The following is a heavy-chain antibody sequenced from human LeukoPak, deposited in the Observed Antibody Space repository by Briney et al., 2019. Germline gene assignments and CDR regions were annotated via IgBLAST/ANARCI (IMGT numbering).Heavy chain of an antibody. J-gene: IGHJ4*02. CDR1: GFTFSSYA. CDR2: ISGSGGST. D-gene: IGHD3-22*01. V-gene: IGHV3-23*01. Sequence: GGSLRLSCAASGFTFSSYAMSWVRQAPGKGLEWVSAISGSGGSTYYADSVKGRFTISRDNSKNTLYLQMNSLRAEDTAVYYCALMIVVVIRNYWGQGTLVTVSS. CDR3: ALMIVVVIRNY.